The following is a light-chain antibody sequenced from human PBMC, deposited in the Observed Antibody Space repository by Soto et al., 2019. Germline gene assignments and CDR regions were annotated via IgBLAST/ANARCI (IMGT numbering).Light chain of an antibody. CDR2: AAS. J-gene: IGKJ1*01. Sequence: DIQMTQSRSSLSASVGDRVTITCRASQGINNYLAWYQQRPGKVPRLLMYAASTLQSGVPSRFSGSVSGTAFTLTISSLQPEDVGTYYCQKYDNAPWTFGQGTKVDIK. CDR3: QKYDNAPWT. CDR1: QGINNY. V-gene: IGKV1-27*01.